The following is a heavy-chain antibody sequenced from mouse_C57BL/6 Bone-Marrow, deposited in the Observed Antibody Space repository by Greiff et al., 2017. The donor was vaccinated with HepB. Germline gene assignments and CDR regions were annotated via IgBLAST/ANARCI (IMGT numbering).Heavy chain of an antibody. D-gene: IGHD2-2*01. Sequence: EVQLQQSGPELVKPGASVKISCKASGYSFTDYNMNWVKQSNGKSLEWIGVINPNYGTTSYNQKFKGKSTLTVDQSSRTAYMQLNSLTSEDSAVYYCARGEDYGYDGFDYWGQGTTLTVSS. J-gene: IGHJ2*01. CDR3: ARGEDYGYDGFDY. CDR2: INPNYGTT. V-gene: IGHV1-39*01. CDR1: GYSFTDYN.